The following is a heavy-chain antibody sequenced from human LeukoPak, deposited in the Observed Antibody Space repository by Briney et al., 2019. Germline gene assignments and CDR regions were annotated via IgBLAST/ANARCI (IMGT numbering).Heavy chain of an antibody. CDR2: IYHSGST. CDR3: ARLRPRMITFGEVIGWFDP. CDR1: GGSISSSNW. Sequence: SGTLSLTCAVSGGSISSSNWWSWVRQPPGKGLEWIGEIYHSGSTNYNPSLKSRVTISVDKSKNQFSLKLSSVTAADTAVYYCARLRPRMITFGEVIGWFDPWGQGTLVTVSS. J-gene: IGHJ5*02. D-gene: IGHD3-16*01. V-gene: IGHV4-4*02.